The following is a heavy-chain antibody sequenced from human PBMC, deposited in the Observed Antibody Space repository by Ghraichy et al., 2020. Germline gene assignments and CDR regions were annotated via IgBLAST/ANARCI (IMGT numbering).Heavy chain of an antibody. J-gene: IGHJ3*02. Sequence: SETLSLTCTVSGGSFSSYYWSWIRQPPGKGLEWIGYIYYSGSTNYNPSLKSRVTISVDTSKNQFSLKLSSVTAADTAVYYCARPTYDFWSGRYDAFDIWGQGTMVTVSS. V-gene: IGHV4-59*01. CDR3: ARPTYDFWSGRYDAFDI. CDR1: GGSFSSYY. D-gene: IGHD3-3*01. CDR2: IYYSGST.